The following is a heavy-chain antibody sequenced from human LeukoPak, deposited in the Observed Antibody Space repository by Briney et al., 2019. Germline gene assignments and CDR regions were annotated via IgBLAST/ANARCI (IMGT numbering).Heavy chain of an antibody. Sequence: ASVKVSCKASGYTVTSYGISWVRQAPGQGLEWMGWISAYNGNTNYAQKSQGRVTMTTDASTSTASTTTAYMELRSLRSDDTAVYYCARQPLKYYYDSSGYDNWYFDLWGRGTLVTVSS. CDR1: GYTVTSYG. CDR3: ARQPLKYYYDSSGYDNWYFDL. J-gene: IGHJ2*01. CDR2: ISAYNGNT. D-gene: IGHD3-22*01. V-gene: IGHV1-18*01.